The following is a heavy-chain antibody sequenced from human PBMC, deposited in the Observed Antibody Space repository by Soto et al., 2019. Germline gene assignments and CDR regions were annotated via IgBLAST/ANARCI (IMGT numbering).Heavy chain of an antibody. Sequence: SETLSLTCAVSGGSFTSNNWWTWVRQPPGQGLEWIGEIYRTGSTNYNPSLKSRVTISLDKSENKFSLKVTSLTAADTVVYYCASRDPGTSVDYWGQGTLVTVAS. V-gene: IGHV4-4*02. D-gene: IGHD1-7*01. CDR2: IYRTGST. CDR1: GGSFTSNNW. CDR3: ASRDPGTSVDY. J-gene: IGHJ4*02.